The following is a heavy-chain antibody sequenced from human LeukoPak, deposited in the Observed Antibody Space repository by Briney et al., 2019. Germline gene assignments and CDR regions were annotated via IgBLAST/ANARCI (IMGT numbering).Heavy chain of an antibody. CDR1: GFTFSSYG. CDR3: ARVRDDFWSGYGLDY. CDR2: ISGSGGST. D-gene: IGHD3-3*01. J-gene: IGHJ4*02. Sequence: GGTLRLSCAASGFTFSSYGMSWVRQAPGKGLEWVSAISGSGGSTYYADSVKGRFTISRDNSKNTFHLQMNSLRAEDTAVYYCARVRDDFWSGYGLDYWGQGTLVTVSS. V-gene: IGHV3-23*01.